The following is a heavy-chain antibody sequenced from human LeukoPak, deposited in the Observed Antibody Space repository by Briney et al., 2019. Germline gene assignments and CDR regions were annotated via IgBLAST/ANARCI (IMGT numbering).Heavy chain of an antibody. D-gene: IGHD6-13*01. CDR2: INPSGGST. V-gene: IGHV1-46*01. CDR3: ARDRWYYNGDY. J-gene: IGHJ4*02. Sequence: VASVKVSCKASGYTFTSYYMHWVRQAPGQGLEWMGIINPSGGSTSYAQKFQGRVTMTRDTSTSTVYMELSRLRSDDTAVYYCARDRWYYNGDYWGQGTLVTVSS. CDR1: GYTFTSYY.